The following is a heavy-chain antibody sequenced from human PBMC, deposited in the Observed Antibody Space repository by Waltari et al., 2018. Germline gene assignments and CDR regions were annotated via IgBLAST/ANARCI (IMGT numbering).Heavy chain of an antibody. D-gene: IGHD6-13*01. CDR1: GFTCISYA. Sequence: QVQLVESGGGVVQPGRSLRLSCAASGFTCISYAMHWVRQAPGKGLEWVAVISYDGSNKYYADSVKGRFTISRDNSKNTLYLQMNSLRAEDTAVYYCAGSSWYVDDAFDIWVQGTMVTVSS. CDR3: AGSSWYVDDAFDI. V-gene: IGHV3-30-3*01. CDR2: ISYDGSNK. J-gene: IGHJ3*02.